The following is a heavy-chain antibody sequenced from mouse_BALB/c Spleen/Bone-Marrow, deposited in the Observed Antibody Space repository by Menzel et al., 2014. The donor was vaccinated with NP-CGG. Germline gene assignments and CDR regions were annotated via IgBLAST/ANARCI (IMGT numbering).Heavy chain of an antibody. CDR2: IWAGGST. CDR3: ARDDDSYAMDY. D-gene: IGHD2-3*01. Sequence: VMLVESGPGLVAPSQSLSITRTVSGFSLTSYSVHWVRQPPGKGLEWLGVIWAGGSTNYNSALMSRLSISKDNSKSQVFLKMSSLQTDDTAMFYCARDDDSYAMDYWGQGTSVTVSS. CDR1: GFSLTSYS. V-gene: IGHV2-9*02. J-gene: IGHJ4*01.